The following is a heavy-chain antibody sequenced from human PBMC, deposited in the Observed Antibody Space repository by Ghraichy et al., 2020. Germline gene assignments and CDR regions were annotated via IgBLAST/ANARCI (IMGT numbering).Heavy chain of an antibody. V-gene: IGHV3-9*01. CDR1: GFTFDDYA. D-gene: IGHD6-13*01. CDR3: AKVIMLSHLDSAAGTLLDY. J-gene: IGHJ4*02. Sequence: GGSLRLSCAASGFTFDDYAMHWVRQAPGKGLEWVSGISWNSGSIGYADSVKGRFTISRDNAKNSLYLQMNSLRAEDTALYYCAKVIMLSHLDSAAGTLLDYWGQGTRVTVSS. CDR2: ISWNSGSI.